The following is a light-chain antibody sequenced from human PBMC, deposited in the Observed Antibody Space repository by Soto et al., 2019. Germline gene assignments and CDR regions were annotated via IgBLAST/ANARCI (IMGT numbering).Light chain of an antibody. J-gene: IGLJ2*01. CDR1: SSNIGSNT. CDR3: AAWDDSLNGHVV. Sequence: QSVLTQPPSASGTPGQRVTISCSGRSSNIGSNTVNWYQQLPGTAPKLPIYSNNQRPSGVPDRFSGSKSGTSASLAISGLQSEDEADYYCAAWDDSLNGHVVFGGGTKVTVL. CDR2: SNN. V-gene: IGLV1-44*01.